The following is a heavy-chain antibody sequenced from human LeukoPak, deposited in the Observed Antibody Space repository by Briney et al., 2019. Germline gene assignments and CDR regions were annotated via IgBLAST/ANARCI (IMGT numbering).Heavy chain of an antibody. CDR2: IPYDGSNK. CDR3: ARERGSIDFDY. V-gene: IGHV3-30*03. D-gene: IGHD2-15*01. Sequence: GGSLRLSCAASGFTFSSYSMNWVRQAPGKGLEWVAVIPYDGSNKYYADSVKGRFTISRDNSKNTLYLQMNSLGAEDTAVYYCARERGSIDFDYWGQGTLVTVSS. J-gene: IGHJ4*02. CDR1: GFTFSSYS.